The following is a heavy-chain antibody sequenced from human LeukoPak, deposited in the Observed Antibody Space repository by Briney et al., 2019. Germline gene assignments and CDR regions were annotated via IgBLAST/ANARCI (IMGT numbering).Heavy chain of an antibody. J-gene: IGHJ4*02. D-gene: IGHD1-26*01. CDR1: GFTFSSYS. CDR3: AREPQIVGGNFDY. Sequence: PGGSLRLSCAAPGFTFSSYSMDWVRQAPGKGLEWVSSISSSSSYIYYADSVKGRFTISRDNAKNSLYLQMNSLRAEDTAVYYCAREPQIVGGNFDYWGQGTLVTVSS. CDR2: ISSSSSYI. V-gene: IGHV3-21*01.